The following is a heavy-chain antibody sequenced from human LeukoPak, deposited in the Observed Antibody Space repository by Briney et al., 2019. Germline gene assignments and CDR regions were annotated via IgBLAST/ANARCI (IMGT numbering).Heavy chain of an antibody. CDR2: MNPNSGNT. V-gene: IGHV1-8*01. CDR1: GYTCTSYD. CDR3: ARVAATQRALDY. J-gene: IGHJ4*02. D-gene: IGHD2-15*01. Sequence: ASVKVSCKASGYTCTSYDINWVRQATGQGLEWMGWMNPNSGNTGHAQKFQGRVTMTRNTSISTAYMELSSLRSEDTAVYYCARVAATQRALDYWGQGTLVTVSS.